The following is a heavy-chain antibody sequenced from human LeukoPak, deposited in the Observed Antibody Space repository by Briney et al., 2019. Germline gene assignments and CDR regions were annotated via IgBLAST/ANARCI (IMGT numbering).Heavy chain of an antibody. J-gene: IGHJ4*02. CDR3: ARGPKWTGSYYYFDY. V-gene: IGHV1-8*01. CDR1: GYTFPSYD. D-gene: IGHD1-26*01. CDR2: MNPNSGNT. Sequence: ASVTVSCKTSGYTFPSYDINWVRQAPGQGLEWMGWMNPNSGNTGYTQKFQGRVTITRNTSITTAYMELSSLRSEDTAVYYCARGPKWTGSYYYFDYWGQGTLVTVSS.